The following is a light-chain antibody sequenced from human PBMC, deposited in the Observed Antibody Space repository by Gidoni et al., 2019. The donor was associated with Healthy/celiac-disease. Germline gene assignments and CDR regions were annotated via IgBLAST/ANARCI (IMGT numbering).Light chain of an antibody. V-gene: IGKV3-20*01. CDR1: QTLSSHS. Sequence: EIVLTQSPGTLSLSPGERATLSCRASQTLSSHSVAWYQQKPGPAPRLVLYGASSRATGIPDRFSGSWSWTYFTLILTRLEPEDFALYYCQQYGGSPLTFGGGTKIE. CDR2: GAS. CDR3: QQYGGSPLT. J-gene: IGKJ4*01.